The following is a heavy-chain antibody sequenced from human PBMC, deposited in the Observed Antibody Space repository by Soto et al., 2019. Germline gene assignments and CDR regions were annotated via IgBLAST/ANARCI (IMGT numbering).Heavy chain of an antibody. J-gene: IGHJ4*02. V-gene: IGHV1-18*01. CDR2: NSAYKSKK. D-gene: IGHD3-3*01. Sequence: GASMKVSCKASGYTFTSYGISWVRQAPGQGLEGMGRNSAYKSKKKYAQKNQGKINMTKNTTTSTAYIELRSLRSDDTAVYYCARDERFLEWLLLDYWGQGTLVTVSS. CDR1: GYTFTSYG. CDR3: ARDERFLEWLLLDY.